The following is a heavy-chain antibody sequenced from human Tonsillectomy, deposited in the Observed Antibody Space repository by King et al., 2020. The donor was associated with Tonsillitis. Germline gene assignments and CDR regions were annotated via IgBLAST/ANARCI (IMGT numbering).Heavy chain of an antibody. CDR3: ARAILPTAIRFPYYYYMDV. D-gene: IGHD2-2*02. J-gene: IGHJ6*03. CDR2: ISAYNGNT. V-gene: IGHV1-18*01. CDR1: GYTFTSYG. Sequence: QLVQSGAEVKKPGASVKVSCKASGYTFTSYGISWVRQAPGQGLEWMGWISAYNGNTNYAQKLQGRVTMTTDTSTSTAYMELRSLRSDDTAVYYCARAILPTAIRFPYYYYMDVWGKGTTVTVSS.